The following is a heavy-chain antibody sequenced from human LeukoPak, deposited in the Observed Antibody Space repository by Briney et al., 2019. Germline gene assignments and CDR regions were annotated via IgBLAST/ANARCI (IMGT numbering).Heavy chain of an antibody. CDR3: AKGDILTGTYYYYYMDV. Sequence: GASVKVSCKASGGTFSSYAISWVRQAPGQGLEWMGGIIPIFGAANYAQKFQGSVTITADESTSTAYMELSSLRSEDTAVYYCAKGDILTGTYYYYYMDVWGKGTTVTASS. CDR2: IIPIFGAA. D-gene: IGHD3-9*01. J-gene: IGHJ6*03. CDR1: GGTFSSYA. V-gene: IGHV1-69*13.